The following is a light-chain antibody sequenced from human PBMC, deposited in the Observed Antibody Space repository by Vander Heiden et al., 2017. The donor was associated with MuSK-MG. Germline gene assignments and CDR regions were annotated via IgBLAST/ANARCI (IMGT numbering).Light chain of an antibody. CDR2: EVS. J-gene: IGLJ2*01. Sequence: QSALTQPASVSGSPGQSITISCTGTSSDVGAYKYVSWYQQYPGKAPKLLIYEVSNRPSGVSNRFSGSKSDNTASLTISGLQAEDEADYYCVSYRGTSTDDVFGGGTKLTVL. CDR1: SSDVGAYKY. CDR3: VSYRGTSTDDV. V-gene: IGLV2-14*01.